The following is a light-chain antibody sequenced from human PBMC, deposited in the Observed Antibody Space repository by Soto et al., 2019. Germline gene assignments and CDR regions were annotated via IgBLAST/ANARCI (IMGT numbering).Light chain of an antibody. CDR2: FNSDGSH. Sequence: QPVLTQSPSASASLGASVKLTCTLTSGHSSYAIAWHQQQPETGPRYLMKFNSDGSHNKGDGIPDRFSGSSSGAERYLTISGLQSEDEADYYCQTWGTGIFGGGTKVTVL. J-gene: IGLJ2*01. V-gene: IGLV4-69*01. CDR3: QTWGTGI. CDR1: SGHSSYA.